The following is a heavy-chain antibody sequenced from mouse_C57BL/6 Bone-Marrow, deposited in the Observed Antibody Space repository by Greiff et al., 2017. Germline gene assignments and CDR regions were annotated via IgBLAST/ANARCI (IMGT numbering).Heavy chain of an antibody. CDR3: TTELLRVYYFDD. CDR1: GFNIKDDY. V-gene: IGHV14-4*01. D-gene: IGHD1-1*01. J-gene: IGHJ2*01. Sequence: EVQLQQSGAELVRPGASVKLSCTASGFNIKDDYMHWVKQRPEQGLEWIGWIDPENGDTEYASKFQGKATITADTSSNTAYLHLSSLTSEDTAVYYCTTELLRVYYFDDWGKGTTLTVSS. CDR2: IDPENGDT.